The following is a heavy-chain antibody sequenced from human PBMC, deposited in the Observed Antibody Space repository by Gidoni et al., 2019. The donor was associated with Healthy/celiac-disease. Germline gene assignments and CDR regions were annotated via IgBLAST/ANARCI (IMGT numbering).Heavy chain of an antibody. CDR1: GGTFSSYT. CDR3: ARGRGGVAARGYYFDY. CDR2: IIPILGIA. J-gene: IGHJ4*02. D-gene: IGHD6-6*01. V-gene: IGHV1-69*02. Sequence: QVQLVQSGAEVKKPGSSVQVSCKASGGTFSSYTISWVRQAPGQGLEWMGRIIPILGIANYAQKFQGRVTITADKSTSTAYMELSSLRSEDTAVYYCARGRGGVAARGYYFDYWGQGTLVTVSS.